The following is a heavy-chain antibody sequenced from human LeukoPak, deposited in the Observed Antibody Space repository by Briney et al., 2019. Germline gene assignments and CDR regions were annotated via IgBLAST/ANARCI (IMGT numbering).Heavy chain of an antibody. CDR3: AREGSSWYY. D-gene: IGHD6-13*01. Sequence: SETLSLTCTVSGGSISSSSYYWGWIRQPAGKGLEWIGRIYTSGSTNYNPSLKSRVTMSVDTSKNQFSLKLSSVTAADTAVYYCAREGSSWYYWGQGTLVTVSS. J-gene: IGHJ4*02. CDR2: IYTSGST. CDR1: GGSISSSSYY. V-gene: IGHV4-61*02.